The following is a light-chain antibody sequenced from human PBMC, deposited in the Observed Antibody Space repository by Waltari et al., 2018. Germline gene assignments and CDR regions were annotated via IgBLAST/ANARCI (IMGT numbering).Light chain of an antibody. CDR1: SSDVGSYNI. CDR3: CSYAGSSTFV. CDR2: EVS. J-gene: IGLJ2*01. V-gene: IGLV2-23*02. Sequence: QSALTPPAAVSGSPGQSITISCTGTSSDVGSYNIVSWYQQHPGKAPKLMIYEVSKRPSGVSNRFSGSKSGNTASLTISGLQAEDEADYYCCSYAGSSTFVFGGGTKLTVL.